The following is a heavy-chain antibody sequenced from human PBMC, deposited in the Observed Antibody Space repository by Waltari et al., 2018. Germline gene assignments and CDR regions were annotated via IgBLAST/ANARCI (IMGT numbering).Heavy chain of an antibody. CDR2: SSSTI. J-gene: IGHJ4*02. CDR1: GFTFSSYS. CDR3: ARESSYDYVWGSYRGHFDY. Sequence: EVQLVESGGGLVQPGGSLGLSCAASGFTFSSYSSSSTIYYADSVKGRFTISRDNAKNSLYLQMNSLRDEDTAVYYCARESSYDYVWGSYRGHFDYWGQGTLVTVSS. V-gene: IGHV3-48*02. D-gene: IGHD3-16*02.